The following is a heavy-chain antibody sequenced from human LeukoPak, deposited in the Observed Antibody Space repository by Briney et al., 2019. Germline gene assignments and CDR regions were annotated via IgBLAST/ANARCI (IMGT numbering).Heavy chain of an antibody. J-gene: IGHJ3*02. CDR3: ARASMIVVAYAFDI. CDR2: INHSGST. V-gene: IGHV4-34*01. Sequence: PSETLSLTCAVYGGSFSGYYWSWIRQPPGKGLEWIGEINHSGSTNYNPSLKSRVTISVDTSKNQFSLKLSSATAADTAVYYCARASMIVVAYAFDIWGQGTMVTVSS. CDR1: GGSFSGYY. D-gene: IGHD3-22*01.